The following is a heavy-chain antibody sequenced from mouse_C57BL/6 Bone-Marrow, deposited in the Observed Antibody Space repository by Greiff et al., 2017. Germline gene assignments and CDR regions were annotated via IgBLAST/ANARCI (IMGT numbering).Heavy chain of an antibody. Sequence: QVQLQQPGAELVMPGASVKLSCKASGYTFTSYWMPWVKQRPGQGLEWIGAIDPSDSYTNYNQKFKGKSTLTVDKSSSTAYMQLSSLTSEDSAVYYCASGGVYYWFAYWGQGTLVTVSA. CDR1: GYTFTSYW. CDR3: ASGGVYYWFAY. D-gene: IGHD1-1*01. V-gene: IGHV1-69*01. J-gene: IGHJ3*01. CDR2: IDPSDSYT.